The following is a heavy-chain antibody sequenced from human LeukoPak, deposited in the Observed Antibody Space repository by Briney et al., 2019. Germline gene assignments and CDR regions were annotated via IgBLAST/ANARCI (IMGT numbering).Heavy chain of an antibody. CDR2: IYTSGST. CDR3: ARTNPRNYYDSSGGSFDY. Sequence: PSQTLSLTCTVSGGSISSGSYCWSWIRQPAGKGLEWIGRIYTSGSTNYNPSLKSRVTMSVDMSKNQFSLKLSSVTAADTAVYYCARTNPRNYYDSSGGSFDYWGQGTLVTVSS. D-gene: IGHD3-22*01. CDR1: GGSISSGSYC. J-gene: IGHJ4*02. V-gene: IGHV4-61*02.